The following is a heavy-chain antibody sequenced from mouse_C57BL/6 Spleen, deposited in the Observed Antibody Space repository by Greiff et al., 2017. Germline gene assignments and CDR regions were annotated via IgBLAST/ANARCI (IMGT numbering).Heavy chain of an antibody. CDR1: GYTFTSYW. CDR2: INPSSGYT. Sequence: QVQLQQSGAELAKPGASVKLSCKASGYTFTSYWMHWVKQRPGQGLEWIGYINPSSGYTKYNQKFKDKATLTADKSSSTAYMQLSSLTYEDSAVYYCARDYYGSSYVGTDYFDVWGQGTTLTVSS. CDR3: ARDYYGSSYVGTDYFDV. D-gene: IGHD1-1*01. J-gene: IGHJ2*01. V-gene: IGHV1-7*01.